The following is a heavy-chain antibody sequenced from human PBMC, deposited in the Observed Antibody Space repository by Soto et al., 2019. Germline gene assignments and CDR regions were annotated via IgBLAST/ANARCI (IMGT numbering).Heavy chain of an antibody. Sequence: ASVKVSCKPSGYTFTTYYINWVRQAPGQGLEWMGWMNPHSGYTGYAQKFQGRVSMTRNTSITTAYMELNSLRSDDMAIYYCARGYSGPWGQGTLVTVSS. J-gene: IGHJ5*01. D-gene: IGHD6-19*01. V-gene: IGHV1-8*01. CDR2: MNPHSGYT. CDR3: ARGYSGP. CDR1: GYTFTTYY.